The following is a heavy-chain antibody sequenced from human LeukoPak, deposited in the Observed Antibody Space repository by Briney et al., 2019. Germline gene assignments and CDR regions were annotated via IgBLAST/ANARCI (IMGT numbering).Heavy chain of an antibody. CDR2: ISWDGGST. D-gene: IGHD3-10*01. Sequence: GGSLRLSCAASGFTFDDYTMHWVRQAPGKGLEWVSLISWDGGSTYYADSVKGRFTISRDNAKNTLYLQMNSLRAEDTAVYYCARDGDRSDGSGSYYGDYFDYWGQGTLVTVSS. CDR1: GFTFDDYT. V-gene: IGHV3-43*01. CDR3: ARDGDRSDGSGSYYGDYFDY. J-gene: IGHJ4*02.